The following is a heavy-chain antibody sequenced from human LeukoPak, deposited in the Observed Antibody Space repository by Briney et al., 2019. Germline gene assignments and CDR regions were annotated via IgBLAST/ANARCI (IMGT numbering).Heavy chain of an antibody. CDR3: ARQGSISAFDF. CDR2: IDHSGNT. V-gene: IGHV4-34*01. J-gene: IGHJ4*02. D-gene: IGHD2-21*01. Sequence: SETLSLTCAVYIGSFSGYHWGWIRQPQGGGLEWIGEIDHSGNTKYNPSLKSRVTISADTSKNQFSLELRTLSAADTAVYFCARQGSISAFDFWGRGTLVTISS. CDR1: IGSFSGYH.